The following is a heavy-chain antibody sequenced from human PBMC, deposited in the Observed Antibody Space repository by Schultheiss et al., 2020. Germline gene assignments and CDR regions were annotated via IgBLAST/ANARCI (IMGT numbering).Heavy chain of an antibody. V-gene: IGHV3-64*01. CDR1: GFTFSSYA. D-gene: IGHD5-18*01. J-gene: IGHJ4*02. CDR2: ISSNGGST. CDR3: AKDERLQLWYLFFDY. Sequence: GGSLRLSCAASGFTFSSYAMHWVRQAPGKGLEYVSAISSNGGSTYYANSVKGRFTISRDNSKNTLYLQMNSLRAEDTAVYYCAKDERLQLWYLFFDYWGQGALVTVSS.